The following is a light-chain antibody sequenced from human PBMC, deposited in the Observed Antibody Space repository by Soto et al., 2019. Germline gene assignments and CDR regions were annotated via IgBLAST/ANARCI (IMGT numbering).Light chain of an antibody. CDR1: QSVSSY. Sequence: EIVLTQSPATLSLSPGERATLSCRASQSVSSYLAWYQQKPGQAPRLLIYDASNRATGIPARFSGSGSGTDFTLTISSLEPEDFAVYYCQQRSNWPGRTFDQGTKVEIK. CDR2: DAS. J-gene: IGKJ1*01. CDR3: QQRSNWPGRT. V-gene: IGKV3-11*01.